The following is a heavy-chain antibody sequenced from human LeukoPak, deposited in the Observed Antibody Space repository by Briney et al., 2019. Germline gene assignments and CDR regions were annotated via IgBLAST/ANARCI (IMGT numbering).Heavy chain of an antibody. Sequence: PSETLSLTCTVSGYSISSGYYWGWIRQPPGKWLEWIGSIYHSGSTYYNPSLKSRVTISVDTSKNQFSLKLSSVTAADTAVYYCARIAVSGTGAIDYWGQGTLVTVSS. CDR2: IYHSGST. V-gene: IGHV4-38-2*02. D-gene: IGHD1-1*01. J-gene: IGHJ4*02. CDR3: ARIAVSGTGAIDY. CDR1: GYSISSGYY.